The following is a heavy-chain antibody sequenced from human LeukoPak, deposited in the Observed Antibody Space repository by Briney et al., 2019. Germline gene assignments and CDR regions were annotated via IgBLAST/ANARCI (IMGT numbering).Heavy chain of an antibody. CDR1: GFSFSTYS. CDR2: ISNSGHTT. J-gene: IGHJ6*04. V-gene: IGHV3-48*01. D-gene: IGHD3-3*01. Sequence: GGSLRLSCAASGFSFSTYSMNWVRQAPGKGLEWISYISNSGHTTYYEESVKGRFPISRGNAWHSLYLQMNSMRGEDTAVYCARRITISGLGYYMDVWGKGTTVIVSS. CDR3: ARRITISGLGYYMDV.